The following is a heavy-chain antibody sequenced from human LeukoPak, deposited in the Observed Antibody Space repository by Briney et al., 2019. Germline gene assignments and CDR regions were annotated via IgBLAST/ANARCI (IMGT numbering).Heavy chain of an antibody. Sequence: GGSLRLSCAASGFTFSSYGMHWVRQAPGKGLEWVAVIWYGSNKYYADSVKGRFTISRDNSKNTLYLQMNSLRAEDTAVYYCARTRVVVTADDAFDVWGHGTMVTVSS. D-gene: IGHD2-21*02. J-gene: IGHJ3*01. CDR1: GFTFSSYG. CDR3: ARTRVVVTADDAFDV. V-gene: IGHV3-33*01. CDR2: IWYGSNK.